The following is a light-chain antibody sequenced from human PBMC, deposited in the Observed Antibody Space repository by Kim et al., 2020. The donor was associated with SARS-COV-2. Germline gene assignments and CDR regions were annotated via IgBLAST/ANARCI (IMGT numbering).Light chain of an antibody. CDR1: QSVSSGY. CDR3: QQYGSSPYT. CDR2: GAA. J-gene: IGKJ2*01. Sequence: WSTGERAVVSCRASQSVSSGYLAWYQQKPGQAPRLLIYGAASRATGIPDRFSGSGSGTDFTLSISRLEPEDFAVYYCQQYGSSPYTFGQGTKLEI. V-gene: IGKV3-20*01.